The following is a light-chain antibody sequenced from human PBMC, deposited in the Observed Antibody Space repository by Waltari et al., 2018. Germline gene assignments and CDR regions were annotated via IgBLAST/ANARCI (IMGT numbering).Light chain of an antibody. V-gene: IGLV1-40*01. CDR3: QSYDSSLSGSDVV. J-gene: IGLJ2*01. CDR2: GNS. CDR1: SSNIGTPYD. Sequence: QSVLTQPPSVSGAPGQRVTISCTGSSSNIGTPYDVNRYRRLPGTAPNLPVFGNSNRRYGGPDRFSGAKSGTSAALAITGLQAEDEADYYCQSYDSSLSGSDVVFGGGTKLTVL.